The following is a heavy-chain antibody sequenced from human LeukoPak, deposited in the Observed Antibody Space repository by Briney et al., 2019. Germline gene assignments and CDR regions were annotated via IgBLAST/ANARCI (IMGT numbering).Heavy chain of an antibody. D-gene: IGHD3-9*01. CDR1: GYTFTGYY. J-gene: IGHJ5*02. CDR2: INPNSGGT. V-gene: IGHV1-2*02. Sequence: GASVKVSCKASGYTFTGYYMHWVRQAPGQGLEWMGWINPNSGGTNYAQKFQGRVTMTRDTSISTAYMELSRLRSDDTAVYYCAREASSYDILTGYYLGWFDPWGQGTLVTVSS. CDR3: AREASSYDILTGYYLGWFDP.